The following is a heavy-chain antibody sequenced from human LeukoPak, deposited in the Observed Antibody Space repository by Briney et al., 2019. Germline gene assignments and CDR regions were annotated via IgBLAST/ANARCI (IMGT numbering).Heavy chain of an antibody. V-gene: IGHV4-39*07. D-gene: IGHD3-10*01. Sequence: SETLSLTCTVSGGSISSSSYYWGWIRQPPGKGLEWIGSIYYSGSTYYNPSLKSRVTISVDTSKNQSSLKLSSVTAADTAVYYCARDRRYGSGSYPDPWGQGTLVTVSS. CDR3: ARDRRYGSGSYPDP. J-gene: IGHJ5*02. CDR2: IYYSGST. CDR1: GGSISSSSYY.